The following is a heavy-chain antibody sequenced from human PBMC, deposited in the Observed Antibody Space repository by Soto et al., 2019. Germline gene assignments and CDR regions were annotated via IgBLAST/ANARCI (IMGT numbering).Heavy chain of an antibody. J-gene: IGHJ4*02. CDR2: IIPMLGMS. CDR1: GETFGRFT. D-gene: IGHD3-10*01. V-gene: IGHV1-69*02. Sequence: QVQLVQSGAEVTKPGTSVTVSCRASGETFGRFTLSWVRQAPGQGLEWMGRIIPMLGMSNSALKFQGRVTITADKSTNKVYMHLNSLRSDDTAVYYCATSYGSGSAHFDSWGQGTLVTVSS. CDR3: ATSYGSGSAHFDS.